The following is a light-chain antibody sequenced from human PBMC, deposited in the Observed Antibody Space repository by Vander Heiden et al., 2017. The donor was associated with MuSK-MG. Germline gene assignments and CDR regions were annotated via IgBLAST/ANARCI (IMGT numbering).Light chain of an antibody. CDR2: DAS. CDR3: QQCSEWRLT. J-gene: IGKJ4*01. CDR1: QSVSSY. Sequence: EIGFTHSPPTLSWSPGERANLSCMASQSVSSYLAWYQQKPGQAPRLLISDASTRATGIPARFTGSGSGTDFTLTISSLEPEDFAVYYCQQCSEWRLTFGGGTRVEIK. V-gene: IGKV3-11*01.